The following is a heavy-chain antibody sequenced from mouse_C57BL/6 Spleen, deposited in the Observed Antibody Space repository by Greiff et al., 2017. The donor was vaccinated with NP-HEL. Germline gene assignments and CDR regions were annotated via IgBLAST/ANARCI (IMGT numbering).Heavy chain of an antibody. CDR2: IDTEDGAT. Sequence: EVQLQQSGAELVKPGASVKLSCTASGFNIKDYYIHWVKQRTEQGLEWIGRIDTEDGATKYAPKFQGKATITADTASNTAYLQLSSLTSEDTAVYYWSRMYYYCSSYHFSYWGQGTTLAVSS. CDR1: GFNIKDYY. J-gene: IGHJ2*01. CDR3: SRMYYYCSSYHFSY. V-gene: IGHV14-2*01. D-gene: IGHD1-1*01.